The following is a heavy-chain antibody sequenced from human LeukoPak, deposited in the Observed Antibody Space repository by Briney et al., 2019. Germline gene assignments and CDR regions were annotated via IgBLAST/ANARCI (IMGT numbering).Heavy chain of an antibody. CDR2: IYYSGST. J-gene: IGHJ5*02. V-gene: IGHV4-59*01. Sequence: KASETLSLTCTVSGGSISSDYWSWIRQPPGKGLEWIGYIYYSGSTNYNPSLKSRVTISVDTSKNQFSLKLSSVTAADTAVYYCARDRSIVGAATWFAPWGQGTLVTVSS. CDR1: GGSISSDY. D-gene: IGHD1-26*01. CDR3: ARDRSIVGAATWFAP.